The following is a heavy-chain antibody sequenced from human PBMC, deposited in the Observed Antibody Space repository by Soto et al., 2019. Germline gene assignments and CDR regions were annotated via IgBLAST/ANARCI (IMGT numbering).Heavy chain of an antibody. V-gene: IGHV3-66*01. CDR3: AREPRYCRGGSCSITGDAFDI. D-gene: IGHD2-15*01. J-gene: IGHJ3*02. CDR1: GFIVSDTY. Sequence: PGGSLRLSCTASGFIVSDTYMNWVRQAPGKGLEWVSVISNRGDTHYADSVRGRFSLSRDIADNTLHLQMNNLRVEDTAVYYCAREPRYCRGGSCSITGDAFDIWGQGTMDTVSS. CDR2: ISNRGDT.